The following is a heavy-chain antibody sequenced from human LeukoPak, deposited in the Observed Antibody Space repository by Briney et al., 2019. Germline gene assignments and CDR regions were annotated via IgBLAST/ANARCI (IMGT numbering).Heavy chain of an antibody. Sequence: ASVKVSCKASGFIFPAYYIHWVRQAPGQGLEWMGWINPSNGDTNNAQKFQGRVTMTRDTSVSTAYMELSRLRSDDTAVYYCEKDDYWGQGTLVTVSS. J-gene: IGHJ4*02. CDR3: EKDDY. CDR1: GFIFPAYY. V-gene: IGHV1-2*02. CDR2: INPSNGDT.